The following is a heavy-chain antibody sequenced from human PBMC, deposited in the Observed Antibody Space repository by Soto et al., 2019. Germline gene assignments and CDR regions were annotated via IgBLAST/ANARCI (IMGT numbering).Heavy chain of an antibody. Sequence: QVQLQESGPGLVKPSETLSLTCTVSGGSISSYCWSWMRQPPGKGLEWIGYIYYSGSTNYNPSLKSRVTISVDTSKNQFSLKLSSVTAADTAVYYCARLMIGPHYFDYWGQGTLVTVSS. CDR1: GGSISSYC. CDR2: IYYSGST. CDR3: ARLMIGPHYFDY. D-gene: IGHD3-22*01. V-gene: IGHV4-59*01. J-gene: IGHJ4*02.